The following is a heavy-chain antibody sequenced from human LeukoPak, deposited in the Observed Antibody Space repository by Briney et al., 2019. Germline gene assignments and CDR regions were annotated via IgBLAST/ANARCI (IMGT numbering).Heavy chain of an antibody. CDR3: ARQTGSGLFILP. D-gene: IGHD3/OR15-3a*01. V-gene: IGHV6-1*01. CDR1: GVSVSSNTDV. CDR2: TYYRSKWYT. Sequence: SQTLSLTCAISGVSVSSNTDVWNWLRQSPSRGLEWLGRTYYRSKWYTEYAVSVRSRITINPDTSKNQFSLKLTSVTAADTAVYYCARQTGSGLFILPGGQGTLVTVSS. J-gene: IGHJ4*02.